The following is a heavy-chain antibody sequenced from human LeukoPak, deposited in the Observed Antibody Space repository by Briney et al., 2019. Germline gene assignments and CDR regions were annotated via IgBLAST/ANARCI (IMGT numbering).Heavy chain of an antibody. CDR1: GFTFDDYA. J-gene: IGHJ3*02. Sequence: PGGSLRLSCAASGFTFDDYAMHWVRQAPGKGLEWVSGISWNSGSIGYADSVKGRFTISRDNAKNSLYLQMNSLRAEDTALYYCVKVISACSSTSCYRDAFDIWGQGTMVTASS. CDR3: VKVISACSSTSCYRDAFDI. CDR2: ISWNSGSI. D-gene: IGHD2-2*01. V-gene: IGHV3-9*01.